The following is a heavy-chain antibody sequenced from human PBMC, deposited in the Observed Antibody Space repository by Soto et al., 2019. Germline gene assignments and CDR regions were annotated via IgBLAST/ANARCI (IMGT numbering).Heavy chain of an antibody. Sequence: QVKLVQSGAEVKKPGASVKVSCKASGYTFTSYGISWVRQAPGQGLEWMGWISAYNGNTNYAQKLQGRVTMTTDTSTSTAYMELRSLRSDDTAVYYCAKDHLYGAGTWVIPKANRFDPWGQGTLVTVSS. CDR3: AKDHLYGAGTWVIPKANRFDP. V-gene: IGHV1-18*04. D-gene: IGHD6-19*01. CDR2: ISAYNGNT. CDR1: GYTFTSYG. J-gene: IGHJ5*02.